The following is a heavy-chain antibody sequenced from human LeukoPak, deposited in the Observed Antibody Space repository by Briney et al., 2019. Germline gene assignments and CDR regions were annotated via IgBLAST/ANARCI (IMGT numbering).Heavy chain of an antibody. J-gene: IGHJ4*02. CDR3: ARLIAAAGTDY. CDR2: ISSSGSTI. V-gene: IGHV3-48*03. CDR1: GFTFSSYE. Sequence: PGGSLRLSCAASGFTFSSYEMNWVRQAPGKGLEWVSYISSSGSTIYYADSVKGRFTISRDNAKNSLYLQMNSLRAEDTAVYYCARLIAAAGTDYWGQGALVTVSS. D-gene: IGHD6-13*01.